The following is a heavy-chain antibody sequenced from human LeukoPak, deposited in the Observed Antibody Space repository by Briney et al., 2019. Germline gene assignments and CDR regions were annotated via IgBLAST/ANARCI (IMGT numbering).Heavy chain of an antibody. CDR2: ISDIGGST. D-gene: IGHD2-15*01. J-gene: IGHJ4*02. V-gene: IGHV3-23*01. CDR3: AKGSGGGRPYYFAS. CDR1: GFTFSSYA. Sequence: GGSLRLSCAASGFTFSSYAMGWVPRAPGKGLEWVSGISDIGGSTYYADSVKGRFTISKDNSKNTLYLQMNSLRTEDTAVYYCAKGSGGGRPYYFASWGRGTLVTVSS.